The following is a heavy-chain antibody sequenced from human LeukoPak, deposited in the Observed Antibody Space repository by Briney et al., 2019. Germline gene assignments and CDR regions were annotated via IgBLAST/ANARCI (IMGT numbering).Heavy chain of an antibody. J-gene: IGHJ5*02. V-gene: IGHV1-8*01. CDR2: MNPPSGNT. Sequence: ASAKVSCKASGYTFSNYDINWVRHAPGQGPEWMGWMNPPSGNTGYAQKFQGRVTITRDTSISTAYMELSSLRSEDTAVYYCARDFGGNSGWFDPWGQGTLVAVSS. CDR1: GYTFSNYD. D-gene: IGHD4-23*01. CDR3: ARDFGGNSGWFDP.